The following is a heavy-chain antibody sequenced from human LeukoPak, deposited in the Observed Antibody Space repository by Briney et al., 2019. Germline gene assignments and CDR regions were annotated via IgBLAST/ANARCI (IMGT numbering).Heavy chain of an antibody. CDR3: TRDTEWFGEFP. Sequence: GRSLRLSCTASGFTFGDYAMSWVRQAPGKGLEWVGFIRSKAYGGTTEYAASVKGRFTISRDDSKSIAYLQMNSLKTEDTAVYYCTRDTEWFGEFPWGQGTLVTVSS. CDR1: GFTFGDYA. V-gene: IGHV3-49*04. D-gene: IGHD3-10*01. J-gene: IGHJ5*02. CDR2: IRSKAYGGTT.